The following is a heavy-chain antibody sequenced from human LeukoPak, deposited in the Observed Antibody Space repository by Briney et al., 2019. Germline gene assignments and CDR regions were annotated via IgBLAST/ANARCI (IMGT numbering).Heavy chain of an antibody. Sequence: GGSLRLSCAASGLTFDNFAMTWVRQAPGKGLEWVSTVSGRGDETFYPDSVRGRFTISRDNAKNSLYLQMNSLRAEDTAVYYCARFRLVVRGWYAGAFDYWGQGTLVTVSS. D-gene: IGHD6-19*01. J-gene: IGHJ4*02. CDR1: GLTFDNFA. V-gene: IGHV3-23*01. CDR2: VSGRGDET. CDR3: ARFRLVVRGWYAGAFDY.